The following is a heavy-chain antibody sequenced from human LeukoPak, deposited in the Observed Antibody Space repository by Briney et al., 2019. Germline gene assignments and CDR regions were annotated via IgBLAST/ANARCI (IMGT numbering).Heavy chain of an antibody. CDR3: AKDSPSTGTTGYMDV. J-gene: IGHJ6*03. D-gene: IGHD4-17*01. Sequence: GGSLRLSCAASGFTFSSYAMSWVRQAPGKGLEWVSNIYAGGGSTYYADSVKGRFTISRDNSKNTLYLQMNSLRAEDTAIYYCAKDSPSTGTTGYMDVWGKGTTVTVSS. CDR2: IYAGGGST. CDR1: GFTFSSYA. V-gene: IGHV3-23*01.